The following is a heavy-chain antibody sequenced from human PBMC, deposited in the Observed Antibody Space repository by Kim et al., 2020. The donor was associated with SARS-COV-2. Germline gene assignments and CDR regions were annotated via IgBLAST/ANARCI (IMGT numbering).Heavy chain of an antibody. CDR2: ISSSSSYI. V-gene: IGHV3-21*01. D-gene: IGHD2-15*01. CDR3: ARDDCSGGSCYISVYYGMDV. Sequence: GGSLRLSCAASGFTFSSYSMNWVRQAPGKGLEWVSSISSSSSYIYYADSVKGRFTISRDNAKNSLYLQMNSLRAEDTAVYYCARDDCSGGSCYISVYYGMDVWGQGTTVTVSS. CDR1: GFTFSSYS. J-gene: IGHJ6*02.